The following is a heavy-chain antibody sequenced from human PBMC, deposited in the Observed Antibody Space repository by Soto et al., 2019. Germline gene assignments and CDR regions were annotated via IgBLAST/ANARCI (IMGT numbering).Heavy chain of an antibody. V-gene: IGHV1-58*02. D-gene: IGHD6-6*01. CDR2: IVVGSGNT. CDR3: AADFRAGSSSYYMDV. Sequence: QMQLVQSGPEVKKPGTSVKVSCKASGFPFTSSAMQWVRQARGQRLEWIGWIVVGSGNTNYAQKFQERVTITRDMSTSTAYMELSSLRSEDTAVYYCAADFRAGSSSYYMDVWGKGTTVTVSS. J-gene: IGHJ6*03. CDR1: GFPFTSSA.